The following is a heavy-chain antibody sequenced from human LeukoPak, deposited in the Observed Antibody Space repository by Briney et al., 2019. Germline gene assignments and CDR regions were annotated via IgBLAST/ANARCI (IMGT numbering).Heavy chain of an antibody. CDR2: ISGSGRST. J-gene: IGHJ4*02. D-gene: IGHD2-15*01. CDR1: GFTLSSYS. V-gene: IGHV3-23*01. Sequence: GGSLRLSCAASGFTLSSYSMSWVRQAPGRGLEWVSTISGSGRSTYYADSVKDRFTISRDNSKNTLCLQINSLRAEDTAVYYCARTDRAAQTAPFDYWGQGTLDTVSS. CDR3: ARTDRAAQTAPFDY.